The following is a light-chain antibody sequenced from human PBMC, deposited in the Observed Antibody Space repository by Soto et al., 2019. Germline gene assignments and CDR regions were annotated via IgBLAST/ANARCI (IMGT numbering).Light chain of an antibody. Sequence: QSALTQPPSASGSPGQSVTISCTGTSSDIGGYDYVSWYQQHPGKAPKLMIYEVTKRPSGVPDRFSGSKPGSTASLTVSGLQADDEADYYCSSYAGSSWVFGAGTKLTVL. V-gene: IGLV2-8*01. J-gene: IGLJ3*02. CDR2: EVT. CDR3: SSYAGSSWV. CDR1: SSDIGGYDY.